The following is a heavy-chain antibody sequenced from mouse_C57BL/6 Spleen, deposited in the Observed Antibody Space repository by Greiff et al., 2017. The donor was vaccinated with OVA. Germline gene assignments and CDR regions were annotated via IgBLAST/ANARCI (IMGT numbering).Heavy chain of an antibody. CDR3: ARESSGLYAMDY. CDR2: ISDGGSYT. V-gene: IGHV5-4*01. J-gene: IGHJ4*01. Sequence: EVKVEESGGGLVKPGGSLKLSCAASGFTFSSYAMSWVRQTPEKRLEWVATISDGGSYTYYPDNVKGRFTISRDNAKNNLYLQMSHLKSEDTAMYYCARESSGLYAMDYWGQGTSVTVSS. D-gene: IGHD3-2*02. CDR1: GFTFSSYA.